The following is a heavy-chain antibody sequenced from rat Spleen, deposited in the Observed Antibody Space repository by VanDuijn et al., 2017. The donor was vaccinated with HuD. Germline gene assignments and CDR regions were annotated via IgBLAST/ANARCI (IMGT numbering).Heavy chain of an antibody. D-gene: IGHD5-1*01. J-gene: IGHJ2*01. CDR1: GFTFSNSG. Sequence: EVRLVESGGGLVQPGRSLELSCAASGFTFSNSGMAWVYQAPTKGLEWVATIIYDGSRTYYRDSVKGRFTISRDNAKSILYVQMDSLRPEDTATYYCATSGSYFDYWGQGVMVTVSS. CDR3: ATSGSYFDY. V-gene: IGHV5-29*01. CDR2: IIYDGSRT.